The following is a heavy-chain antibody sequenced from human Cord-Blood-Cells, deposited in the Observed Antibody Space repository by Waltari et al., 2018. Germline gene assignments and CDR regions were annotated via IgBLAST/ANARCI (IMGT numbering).Heavy chain of an antibody. J-gene: IGHJ4*02. D-gene: IGHD2-2*01. Sequence: QVQLVESGGGLVKPGGSLRLSCAASGFYFRAYYMSWIRQAPGKGLEWVSYISSSGSTIYYADSVKGRFTISRDNAKNSLYLQMNSLRAEDTAVYYCARSDCSSTSCYDYWGQGTLVTVSS. CDR1: GFYFRAYY. CDR3: ARSDCSSTSCYDY. V-gene: IGHV3-11*04. CDR2: ISSSGSTI.